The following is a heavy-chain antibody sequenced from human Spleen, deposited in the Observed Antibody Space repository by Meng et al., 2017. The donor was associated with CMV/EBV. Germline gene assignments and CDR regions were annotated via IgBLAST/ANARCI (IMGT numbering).Heavy chain of an antibody. Sequence: CTVSGGSISSGGHYWSWIRQHLEKGLVLIGYIYYSGTIDYNPSLKSRVTISVDTSKNQFSLKLSSVTAADTAVYYCARTGDSGSYSYWGQGTLVTVSS. V-gene: IGHV4-31*03. D-gene: IGHD1-26*01. CDR3: ARTGDSGSYSY. CDR2: IYYSGTI. J-gene: IGHJ4*02. CDR1: GGSISSGGHY.